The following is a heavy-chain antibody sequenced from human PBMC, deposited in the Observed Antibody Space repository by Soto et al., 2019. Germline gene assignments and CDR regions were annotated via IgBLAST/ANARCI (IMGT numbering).Heavy chain of an antibody. Sequence: GGSLRLSCAASGFTFSSYAMHWVRQAPGKGLEWVAVISYDGSNKYYADSVKGRFTISRDNSKNTLYLRMNSLRAEDTAVYYCARDAPVPSGSAHHYFDYWGQGTLVTVSS. CDR3: ARDAPVPSGSAHHYFDY. CDR2: ISYDGSNK. D-gene: IGHD6-19*01. V-gene: IGHV3-30-3*01. J-gene: IGHJ4*02. CDR1: GFTFSSYA.